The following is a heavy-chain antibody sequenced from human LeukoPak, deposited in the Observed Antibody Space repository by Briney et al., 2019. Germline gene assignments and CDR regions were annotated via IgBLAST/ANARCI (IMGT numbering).Heavy chain of an antibody. CDR1: GGSISSSNW. J-gene: IGHJ6*02. V-gene: IGHV4-4*02. CDR3: ARVPWELPTHYYYGMDV. Sequence: KSSETLSLTCAVSGGSISSSNWWSWARQPPGKGLEWIGEIYHSGSTNYNPSLKSRVTISVDKSKNQFSLKLSSVTAADTAVYYCARVPWELPTHYYYGMDVWGQGTTVTVSS. D-gene: IGHD1-26*01. CDR2: IYHSGST.